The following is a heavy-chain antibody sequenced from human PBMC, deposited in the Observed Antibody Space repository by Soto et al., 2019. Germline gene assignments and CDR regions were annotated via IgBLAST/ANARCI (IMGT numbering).Heavy chain of an antibody. CDR1: GGSISSSSYY. D-gene: IGHD2-15*01. Sequence: PSETLSLTCTVSGGSISSSSYYWGGLRQRPGKGLEWIGSIYYSGSTYYNPSLKSRVTISVDTSKNQFSLKLSSVTAADTAVYYCARDLGYCSGGSCPNWLDPWGQGTLVTVSS. J-gene: IGHJ5*02. V-gene: IGHV4-39*07. CDR3: ARDLGYCSGGSCPNWLDP. CDR2: IYYSGST.